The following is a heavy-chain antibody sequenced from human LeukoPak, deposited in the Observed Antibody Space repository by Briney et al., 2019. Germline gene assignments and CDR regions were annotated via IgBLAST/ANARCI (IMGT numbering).Heavy chain of an antibody. CDR1: GFTFSTYW. V-gene: IGHV3-7*05. D-gene: IGHD6-19*01. CDR3: ARPYSSGWYGVFNY. J-gene: IGHJ4*02. Sequence: PGGSPTLSCAVSGFTFSTYWMSWVRQAPGKGLEWVANMKQDGNEEYYVHSVKGRFTISRDNAKNSLYLQMNSLRAEDTAVYYCARPYSSGWYGVFNYWGQGTLVTVSS. CDR2: MKQDGNEE.